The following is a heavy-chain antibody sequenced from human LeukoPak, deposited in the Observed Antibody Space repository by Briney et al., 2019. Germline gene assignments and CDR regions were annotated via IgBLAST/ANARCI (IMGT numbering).Heavy chain of an antibody. CDR1: GFTFSSYS. D-gene: IGHD3-10*01. CDR3: AGDGVLLWFGTLHY. V-gene: IGHV3-21*01. J-gene: IGHJ4*02. Sequence: PGGSLRLSCAASGFTFSSYSMNWVRQAPGKGLEWVSSISSSSSYIYYADSVKGRFTISRDNAKNSLYLQMNSLRAEDTAVYYCAGDGVLLWFGTLHYWGQGTLVTVSS. CDR2: ISSSSSYI.